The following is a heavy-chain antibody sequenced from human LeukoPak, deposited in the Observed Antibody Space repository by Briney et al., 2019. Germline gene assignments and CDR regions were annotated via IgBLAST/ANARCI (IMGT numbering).Heavy chain of an antibody. CDR2: IKQDGSEK. V-gene: IGHV3-7*03. J-gene: IGHJ4*02. D-gene: IGHD2-8*02. CDR1: GFPFSGYW. CDR3: AREYGGVFFAH. Sequence: PGGSLRLSCAAPGFPFSGYWMIWVRQAPGKGLEWVANIKQDGSEKYYVDSVKGRFTISRDNAKNSLYLQMNSRGAEDTAVYYWAREYGGVFFAHWGQGTLVTVPS.